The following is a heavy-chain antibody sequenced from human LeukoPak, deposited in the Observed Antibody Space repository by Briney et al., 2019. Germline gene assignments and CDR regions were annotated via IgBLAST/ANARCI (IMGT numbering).Heavy chain of an antibody. CDR1: GFTFSSYW. CDR2: INSDGSST. J-gene: IGHJ4*02. Sequence: PGGSLRLSCAASGFTFSSYWMHWVRQAAGKGLVWVSRINSDGSSTSHADSVKGRFTISRDNAKNTLYLQMNSLRAEDTAVYYCAREGSVGDYFDYWGQGTLVTVSS. V-gene: IGHV3-74*01. CDR3: AREGSVGDYFDY. D-gene: IGHD3-16*01.